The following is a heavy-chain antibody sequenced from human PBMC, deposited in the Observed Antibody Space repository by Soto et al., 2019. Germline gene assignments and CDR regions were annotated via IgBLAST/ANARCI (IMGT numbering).Heavy chain of an antibody. Sequence: SETLSLTCAVYGGSFSGYYWSWIRQPPGKGLEWIGEINHSGSTNYNPSLKSRVTISVVTSKNQFSLKLSSVTAADTAVYYCAISSGDAFDIWGQGTMVTVSS. D-gene: IGHD3-16*02. CDR1: GGSFSGYY. J-gene: IGHJ3*02. V-gene: IGHV4-34*01. CDR2: INHSGST. CDR3: AISSGDAFDI.